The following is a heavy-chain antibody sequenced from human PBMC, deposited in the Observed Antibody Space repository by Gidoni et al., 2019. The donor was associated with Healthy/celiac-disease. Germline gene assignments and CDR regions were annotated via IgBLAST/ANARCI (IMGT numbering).Heavy chain of an antibody. D-gene: IGHD6-19*01. CDR2: ISSSSSYI. J-gene: IGHJ3*02. Sequence: EVQLVESGGGLVKPGGSLRLSCAASGFTFSSYSMNWVRQAPGKGLEWVSSISSSSSYIYYADSVKGRFTIARDNAKNSLYLQMNSLRAEDTAVYYCARGISYSSGSDAFDIWGQGTMVTVSS. CDR3: ARGISYSSGSDAFDI. V-gene: IGHV3-21*01. CDR1: GFTFSSYS.